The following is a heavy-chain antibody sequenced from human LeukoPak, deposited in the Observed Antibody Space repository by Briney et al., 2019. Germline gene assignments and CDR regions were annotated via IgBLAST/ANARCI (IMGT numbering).Heavy chain of an antibody. Sequence: GGSLRLSCEASGFTFSSYAVHWVRQAPGKGLEWVALIPFDGSKTDYADSVKGRFTISRDNSKNMLHLELNSLRVEDTAVYYCARGPGSTSWSFDYWGQGTLVTVSS. D-gene: IGHD6-13*01. CDR1: GFTFSSYA. J-gene: IGHJ4*02. CDR3: ARGPGSTSWSFDY. CDR2: IPFDGSKT. V-gene: IGHV3-30*03.